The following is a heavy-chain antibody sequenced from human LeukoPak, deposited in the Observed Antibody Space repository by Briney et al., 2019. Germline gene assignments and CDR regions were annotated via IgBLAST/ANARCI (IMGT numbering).Heavy chain of an antibody. D-gene: IGHD3-10*01. Sequence: GGSLRLSCAASGFTFSSYGMHWVRQAPGKGLEWVAVISYDGSNKYYADSVKGRFTISRDNSKNTLYLQMNSLRAEDTAVYYCARGGVLLWFGEFPGWFDPWGQGTLVTVSS. V-gene: IGHV3-30*03. J-gene: IGHJ5*02. CDR1: GFTFSSYG. CDR3: ARGGVLLWFGEFPGWFDP. CDR2: ISYDGSNK.